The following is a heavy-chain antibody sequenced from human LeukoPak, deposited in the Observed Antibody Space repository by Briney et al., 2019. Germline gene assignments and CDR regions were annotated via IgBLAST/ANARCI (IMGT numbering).Heavy chain of an antibody. D-gene: IGHD2-15*01. CDR1: GYTFTGYY. J-gene: IGHJ4*02. Sequence: ASVKVSCKASGYTFTGYYMHWVRQAPGQGLEWMGWINPNSGGTNYAQKFQGRVTMTRDTSISTAYMELSRLRSDDTAVYYCARDAGIVVVVAAPDFDYWGQGTLVTVSS. CDR2: INPNSGGT. V-gene: IGHV1-2*02. CDR3: ARDAGIVVVVAAPDFDY.